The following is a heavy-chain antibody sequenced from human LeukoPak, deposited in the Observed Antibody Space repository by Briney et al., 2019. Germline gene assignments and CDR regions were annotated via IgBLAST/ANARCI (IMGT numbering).Heavy chain of an antibody. J-gene: IGHJ4*02. CDR3: AREEPNGDYVYPPLGY. CDR2: IYSGGST. V-gene: IGHV3-66*01. Sequence: GGSLRLSCAASGFTVSSNYMSWVRQAPGKGLEWVSVIYSGGSTYYADSVEGRFTISRDNSKNTLYLQMNSLRAEDTAVYYCAREEPNGDYVYPPLGYWGQGTLVTVSS. D-gene: IGHD4-17*01. CDR1: GFTVSSNY.